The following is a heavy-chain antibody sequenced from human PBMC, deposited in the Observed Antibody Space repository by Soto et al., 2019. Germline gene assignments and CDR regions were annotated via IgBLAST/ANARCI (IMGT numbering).Heavy chain of an antibody. D-gene: IGHD6-19*01. CDR1: GYTFTSYA. Sequence: QVQLVQSGAEVKKPGASVKVSCKASGYTFTSYAMHWVRQAPGQRLEWMGWINAGNGNTKYSQKFQGRVTITRDTSASTAYMELSSLRSEDTAVYYCASEGSGYSSGWYLGGFDYWGQGTLVTVSS. CDR2: INAGNGNT. J-gene: IGHJ4*02. V-gene: IGHV1-3*01. CDR3: ASEGSGYSSGWYLGGFDY.